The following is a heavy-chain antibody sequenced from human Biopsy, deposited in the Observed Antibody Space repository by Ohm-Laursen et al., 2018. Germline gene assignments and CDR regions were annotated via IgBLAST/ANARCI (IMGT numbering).Heavy chain of an antibody. CDR1: GGSAGSGTFH. CDR3: VRQGGYFQN. J-gene: IGHJ1*01. V-gene: IGHV4-61*01. Sequence: GTLSLTCSASGGSAGSGTFHWGWIRQPPGKGLEWIGHVYYTGNTNYNPSLKSRVTISMDMSKNQFSLRLSSVTAADTAVYYCVRQGGYFQNWGPGSQVAVSS. D-gene: IGHD5-12*01. CDR2: VYYTGNT.